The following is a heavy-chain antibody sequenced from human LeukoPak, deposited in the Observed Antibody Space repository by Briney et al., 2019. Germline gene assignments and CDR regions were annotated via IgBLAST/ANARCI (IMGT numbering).Heavy chain of an antibody. V-gene: IGHV4-39*01. CDR2: IYYSGST. CDR3: ARHLDGYNPDYFDY. Sequence: HSETLSLTCTVSGGSISSSSYYWGWIRQPPGKGLEWIGSIYYSGSTYYNPSLKSRVTISVDTSKNQFSLKLSSVTAADTAVYYCARHLDGYNPDYFDYWGQGTLVTVSS. J-gene: IGHJ4*02. CDR1: GGSISSSSYY. D-gene: IGHD5-24*01.